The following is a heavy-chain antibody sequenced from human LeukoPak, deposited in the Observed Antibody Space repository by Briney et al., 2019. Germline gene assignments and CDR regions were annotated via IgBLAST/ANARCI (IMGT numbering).Heavy chain of an antibody. J-gene: IGHJ6*02. Sequence: APVKVSCKASGYTFTSYDINWVRQATGQGLEWMGWMNPNSGNTGYAQKFQGRVTMTRNTSISTAYMELSSLRSEDTAVYYCARRGIYCSSTSCYNYYYYGMDVWGQGTTVTVSS. CDR1: GYTFTSYD. V-gene: IGHV1-8*01. D-gene: IGHD2-2*02. CDR2: MNPNSGNT. CDR3: ARRGIYCSSTSCYNYYYYGMDV.